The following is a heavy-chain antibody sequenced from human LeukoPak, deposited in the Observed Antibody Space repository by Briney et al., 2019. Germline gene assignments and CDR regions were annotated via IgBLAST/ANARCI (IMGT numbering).Heavy chain of an antibody. CDR3: ARLTMVRGVIYWFDP. D-gene: IGHD3-10*01. V-gene: IGHV5-51*01. J-gene: IGHJ5*02. CDR1: GYSFTNYW. CDR2: IYPGDSDT. Sequence: GESLKISCQGSGYSFTNYWIGWVRQMPGKGLEWMGIIYPGDSDTRYSPSFQGQVTISADKSISTAYLQWSSLKASDTAMYYCARLTMVRGVIYWFDPWGQGTLVTVSS.